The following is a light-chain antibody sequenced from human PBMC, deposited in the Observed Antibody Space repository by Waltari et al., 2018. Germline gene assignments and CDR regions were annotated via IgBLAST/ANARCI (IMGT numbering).Light chain of an antibody. CDR2: DVN. CDR3: SSYTTTNAV. CDR1: ISDAGGYGD. Sequence: QSALTQPASVSESPGQSITIPCTGPISDAGGYGDVSWYQQHPGKAPKLIIYDVNYRPSGVSNRFSGSKSGNTASLTISGLQVEDEADYYCSSYTTTNAVFGGGTKLTVL. J-gene: IGLJ3*02. V-gene: IGLV2-14*03.